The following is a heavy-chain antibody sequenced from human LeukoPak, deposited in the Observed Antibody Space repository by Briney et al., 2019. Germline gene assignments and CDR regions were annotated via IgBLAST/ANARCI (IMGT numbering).Heavy chain of an antibody. J-gene: IGHJ6*03. CDR2: ISSSSSYI. CDR1: GFTFSSYS. CDR3: AREKLLWFGELFAYYYMDV. D-gene: IGHD3-10*01. V-gene: IGHV3-21*01. Sequence: GGSLRLSCAASGFTFSSYSMNWVRQAPGKGLEWVSSISSSSSYIYYADSVKGRFTISRDNAKNSLYLQMNSLRAEDTAVYYCAREKLLWFGELFAYYYMDVWGKGTTVTVSS.